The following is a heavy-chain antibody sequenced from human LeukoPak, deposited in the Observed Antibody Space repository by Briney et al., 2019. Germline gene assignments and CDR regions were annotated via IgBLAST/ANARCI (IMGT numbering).Heavy chain of an antibody. CDR2: IIPIFGTA. V-gene: IGHV1-69*13. Sequence: ASVKVSCKASGGTFSSYAISWVRHAPGQGLEWMGGIIPIFGTANYAQKFRGRVTITADESTSTAYMDLSSLRSEDTAVYYCARDGDDYDILTGYYPREDYWGQGTLVTVSS. CDR1: GGTFSSYA. CDR3: ARDGDDYDILTGYYPREDY. J-gene: IGHJ4*02. D-gene: IGHD3-9*01.